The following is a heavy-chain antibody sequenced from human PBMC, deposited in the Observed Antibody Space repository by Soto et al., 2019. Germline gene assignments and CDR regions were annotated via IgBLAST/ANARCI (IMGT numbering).Heavy chain of an antibody. J-gene: IGHJ4*02. Sequence: PGESLKISCTGSGYSFASYWIGWVRQMPCKCLEWMGIIYPGDSDTRYSPSFQGQVTISADKSINTAYLQWSSLKASDTAIYYCARPYGVHPLYFFDYWGQGTLVTVSS. CDR1: GYSFASYW. CDR3: ARPYGVHPLYFFDY. D-gene: IGHD4-17*01. CDR2: IYPGDSDT. V-gene: IGHV5-51*01.